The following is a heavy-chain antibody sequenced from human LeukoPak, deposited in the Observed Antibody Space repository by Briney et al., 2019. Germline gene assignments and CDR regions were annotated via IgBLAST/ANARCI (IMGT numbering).Heavy chain of an antibody. D-gene: IGHD3-3*01. J-gene: IGHJ4*02. CDR3: ARDQYDTWSRRGNFDS. Sequence: PGGFLRLSCVASGFTFGKYWMSWVRQAPGKGLEWVANIKLDGSEKNYVDSEKGRFTISRDNTKNSLYLQMNSLRVEDTAVFYCARDQYDTWSRRGNFDSWGQGTLVIVSS. CDR2: IKLDGSEK. CDR1: GFTFGKYW. V-gene: IGHV3-7*03.